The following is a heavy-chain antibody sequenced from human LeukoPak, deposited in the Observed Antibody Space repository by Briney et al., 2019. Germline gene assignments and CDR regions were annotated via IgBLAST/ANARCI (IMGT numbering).Heavy chain of an antibody. J-gene: IGHJ5*02. CDR2: INWDDQK. Sequence: SGPTLVNPTQTLTLTCTFSGFSLTTSGVRVGWIRQPPGKALEWLALINWDDQKVYSPSLQSRLSITKDTSKNQVVLTMTNVDPVDTATYYCAHRRDSSGYQYRYWFAPWGQGTLVTVSS. CDR3: AHRRDSSGYQYRYWFAP. D-gene: IGHD3-22*01. CDR1: GFSLTTSGVR. V-gene: IGHV2-5*02.